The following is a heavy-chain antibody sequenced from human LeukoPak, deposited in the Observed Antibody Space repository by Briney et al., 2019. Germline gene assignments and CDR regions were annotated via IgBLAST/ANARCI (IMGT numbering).Heavy chain of an antibody. CDR2: INPNGGGT. J-gene: IGHJ4*02. D-gene: IGHD3-10*01. Sequence: GASVKVSCKASGYAFTGYYMHWVRLAPGQGLEWMGWINPNGGGTNYAQKFQGRVTMTTDTSISTAYMELGGLRYDDTAVYYCARVSSSGDYYDNWGQGTLVTVSS. CDR3: ARVSSSGDYYDN. CDR1: GYAFTGYY. V-gene: IGHV1-2*02.